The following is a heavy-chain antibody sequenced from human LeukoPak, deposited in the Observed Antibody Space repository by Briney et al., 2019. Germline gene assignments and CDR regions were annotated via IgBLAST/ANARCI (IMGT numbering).Heavy chain of an antibody. V-gene: IGHV3-7*01. J-gene: IGHJ4*02. CDR2: IKQDGSEK. Sequence: GGSLRLSCAASGFTFSSYWMSWLRQPPGKGLEWVANIKQDGSEKYYVDSVKGRFTISRDNAKNSLYLQMNSLRAEDTAVYYCARVGYSSGWYDCYFDYWGQGTLVTVSS. CDR3: ARVGYSSGWYDCYFDY. D-gene: IGHD6-19*01. CDR1: GFTFSSYW.